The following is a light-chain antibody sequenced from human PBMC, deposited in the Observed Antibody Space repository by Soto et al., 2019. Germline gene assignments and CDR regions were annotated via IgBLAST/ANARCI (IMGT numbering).Light chain of an antibody. J-gene: IGKJ2*01. CDR1: QSVSSSY. CDR3: QQYGSSPQA. Sequence: EIVLTQSPATLSLSPGERATLSCRASQSVSSSYLAWYQQKPGQAPRLLIYGASSRATGIPDRFSGSGSGTDFTLTISRLEPEDFAVYYCQQYGSSPQAFGHGTKLEIK. CDR2: GAS. V-gene: IGKV3-20*01.